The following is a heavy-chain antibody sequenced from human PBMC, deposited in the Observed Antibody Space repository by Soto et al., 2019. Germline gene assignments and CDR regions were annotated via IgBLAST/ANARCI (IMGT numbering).Heavy chain of an antibody. J-gene: IGHJ4*02. CDR2: IDPSDSQT. CDR1: GYSFAGYW. Sequence: GESLKIFCKGSGYSFAGYWITWVRQKPGKGLEWMGRIDPSDSQTYYSPSFRGHVTISVTKSITTVFLQWSSLRASDTAMYYCARQIYDSDTGPNFQYYFDSWGQGTPVTVSS. D-gene: IGHD3-22*01. CDR3: ARQIYDSDTGPNFQYYFDS. V-gene: IGHV5-10-1*01.